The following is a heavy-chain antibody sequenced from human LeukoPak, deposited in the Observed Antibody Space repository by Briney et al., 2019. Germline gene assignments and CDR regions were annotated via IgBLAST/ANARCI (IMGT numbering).Heavy chain of an antibody. CDR2: IYYSGST. J-gene: IGHJ6*02. CDR3: ARGGYYYDSSGYYPSYYYYGMDV. CDR1: GGSISSYY. V-gene: IGHV4-59*01. D-gene: IGHD3-22*01. Sequence: PSETLSLTCTVSGGSISSYYWSWIRQPPGKGLEWIGYIYYSGSTNYNPSLKSRVTISVDTSKNQFSLKLSSVTAADTAVYYCARGGYYYDSSGYYPSYYYYGMDVWAKGPRSPSP.